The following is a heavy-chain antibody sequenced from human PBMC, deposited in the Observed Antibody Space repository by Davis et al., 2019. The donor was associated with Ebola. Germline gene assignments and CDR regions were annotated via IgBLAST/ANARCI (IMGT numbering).Heavy chain of an antibody. CDR3: ARDLATYYYDSSGYYYGKGGYYFDY. Sequence: PGGSLRLSCAASGFTFSDYYMSWIRQAPGKGLEWVSYISSSGSTIYYADSVKGRFTISRDNAKNSLYLQMNSLRAEDTAVYYCARDLATYYYDSSGYYYGKGGYYFDYWGQGSLVTVSS. CDR1: GFTFSDYY. J-gene: IGHJ4*02. CDR2: ISSSGSTI. V-gene: IGHV3-11*01. D-gene: IGHD3-22*01.